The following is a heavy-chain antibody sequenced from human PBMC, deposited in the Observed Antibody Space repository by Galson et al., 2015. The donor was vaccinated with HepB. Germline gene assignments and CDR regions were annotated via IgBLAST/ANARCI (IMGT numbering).Heavy chain of an antibody. CDR1: GGTFSSYA. CDR2: IIPIFGTA. V-gene: IGHV1-69*13. J-gene: IGHJ6*02. D-gene: IGHD3-16*02. Sequence: SVKVSCKASGGTFSSYAISWVRQAPGQGLEWMGGIIPIFGTANYAQKFQGRVTITADESTSTAYMELSSLRSEDTAVYYCARGGGANYDYVWGSYRSGYYYYYGMDVWGQGTTVTVSS. CDR3: ARGGGANYDYVWGSYRSGYYYYYGMDV.